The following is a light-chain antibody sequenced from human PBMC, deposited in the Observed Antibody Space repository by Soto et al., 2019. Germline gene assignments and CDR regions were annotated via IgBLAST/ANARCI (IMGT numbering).Light chain of an antibody. V-gene: IGLV2-14*01. CDR3: SSYTRTSTYV. Sequence: QSVLTQPASVSGSSGESITISCTGTSSDVGGYNSVSWYQQHPGKAPSLMIYDVTNRPSGVSNRFSGSKSGNTASLTISGLQAEDEADYYCSSYTRTSTYVFGAGTKVPVL. CDR2: DVT. J-gene: IGLJ1*01. CDR1: SSDVGGYNS.